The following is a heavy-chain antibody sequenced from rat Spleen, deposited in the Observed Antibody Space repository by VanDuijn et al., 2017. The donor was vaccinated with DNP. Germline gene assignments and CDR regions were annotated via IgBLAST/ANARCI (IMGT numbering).Heavy chain of an antibody. D-gene: IGHD1-6*01. Sequence: EVQLVESGGGPVQPGRSLKLSCVASGFIFSNYWMTWIRQAPGKGLEWVASITNTGDITYYRDSVKGRFTISRDNAKSSLYLQMDSLRSEDTATYYCTTYYGPDYYVMDAWGQGASVTVSS. J-gene: IGHJ4*01. CDR3: TTYYGPDYYVMDA. V-gene: IGHV5-31*01. CDR1: GFIFSNYW. CDR2: ITNTGDIT.